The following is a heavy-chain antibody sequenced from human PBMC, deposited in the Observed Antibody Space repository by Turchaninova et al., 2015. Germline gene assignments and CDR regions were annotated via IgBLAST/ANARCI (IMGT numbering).Heavy chain of an antibody. J-gene: IGHJ1*01. CDR2: VYSSGGN. CDR3: ATTGFGSNWISDFHH. CDR1: GDSILRNNYY. D-gene: IGHD1-1*01. Sequence: QVQVQESGPGLVRPSETLSLTCSITGDSILRNNYYWAWIRQPPGKGLEWIGSVYSSGGNYYNPSLKTRVTISVDTSKKQFSLGLSSVTAADTAIYYCATTGFGSNWISDFHHWGQGTLVTVFS. V-gene: IGHV4-39*01.